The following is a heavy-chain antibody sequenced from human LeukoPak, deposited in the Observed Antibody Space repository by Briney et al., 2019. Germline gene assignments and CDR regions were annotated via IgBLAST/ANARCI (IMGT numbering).Heavy chain of an antibody. D-gene: IGHD6-6*01. J-gene: IGHJ3*02. CDR1: GGSFSGYY. V-gene: IGHV4-34*01. CDR3: ARQRIAARHAFDI. Sequence: ASETLSLTCAVYGGSFSGYYWSWIRQPPGKGLEWIGEINHSGGTNYNPSLKSRVTISVDTSKNQFSLKLSSVTAADTAVYYCARQRIAARHAFDIWGQGTMVTVSS. CDR2: INHSGGT.